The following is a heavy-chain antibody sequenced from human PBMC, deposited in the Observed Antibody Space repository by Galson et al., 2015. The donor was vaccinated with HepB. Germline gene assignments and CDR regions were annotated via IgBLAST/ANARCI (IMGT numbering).Heavy chain of an antibody. D-gene: IGHD3-10*01. Sequence: SLRLSCAASGFSFSSDWMHWVRQAPGKGLVWVSRINSDGSATNYADSVKGRFTISRDNAKKTLSLQMNSLRAEDTAVYYCAKDIGARGWGGMDVWGQGTTVTVSS. CDR1: GFSFSSDW. CDR3: AKDIGARGWGGMDV. CDR2: INSDGSAT. V-gene: IGHV3-74*01. J-gene: IGHJ6*02.